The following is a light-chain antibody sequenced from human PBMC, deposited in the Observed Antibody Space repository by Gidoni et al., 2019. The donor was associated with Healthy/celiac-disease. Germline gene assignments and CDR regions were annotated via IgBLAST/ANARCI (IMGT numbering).Light chain of an antibody. CDR3: QQYNNWPPT. CDR2: GAS. V-gene: IGKV3-15*01. CDR1: QSVSSN. Sequence: DIVMTQSPATLSVSPGERATLSCRASQSVSSNLAWYQQKPGQAPRLLIYGASTRATGIPARFSGSGSGTEFTLTIGSLQSEDFAVYYCQQYNNWPPTFGQGTKVEIK. J-gene: IGKJ1*01.